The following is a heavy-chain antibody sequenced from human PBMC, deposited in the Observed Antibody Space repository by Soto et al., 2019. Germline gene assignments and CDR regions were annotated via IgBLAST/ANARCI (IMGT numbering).Heavy chain of an antibody. Sequence: QVQLVESGGGVVQPGRSLRLSCAASGFTFSSYGMHWVSQAPGKGLEWVAVISYDRSNKYYADSVKGRFTISRDNCKNTRSLQMNSLRAEDTDVYYCAKNQPIVVVVAALDYWGQGTLVTVSS. J-gene: IGHJ4*02. CDR1: GFTFSSYG. CDR2: ISYDRSNK. V-gene: IGHV3-30*18. D-gene: IGHD2-15*01. CDR3: AKNQPIVVVVAALDY.